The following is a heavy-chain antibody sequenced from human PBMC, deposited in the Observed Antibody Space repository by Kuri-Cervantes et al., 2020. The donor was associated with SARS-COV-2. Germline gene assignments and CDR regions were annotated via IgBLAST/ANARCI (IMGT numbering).Heavy chain of an antibody. CDR3: AKDGTGYSSGWYAEPTEYYFDY. Sequence: GESLKISCTASGFTFSSYAMHWVRQAPGKGLEYVSAISSNGGSTYYANSVKGRFTISRDNSKNTLYLQMNSLRAEDTAVYYCAKDGTGYSSGWYAEPTEYYFDYWGQGTLVTVSS. CDR1: GFTFSSYA. CDR2: ISSNGGST. V-gene: IGHV3-64*01. J-gene: IGHJ4*02. D-gene: IGHD6-19*01.